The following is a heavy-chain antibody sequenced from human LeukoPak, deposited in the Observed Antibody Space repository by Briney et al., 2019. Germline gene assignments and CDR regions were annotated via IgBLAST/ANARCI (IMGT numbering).Heavy chain of an antibody. J-gene: IGHJ5*02. CDR2: INHSGST. CDR3: AGVVKGWFGKQNWFDP. D-gene: IGHD3-10*01. V-gene: IGHV4-34*01. Sequence: KPSETLSLTCAVYGGSFSGYYWSWIRQPPGKGLEWIGEINHSGSTNYNPSLKSRVTISVDTSKNQFSLKLSSVTAADTAVYYCAGVVKGWFGKQNWFDPWGQGTLVTVSS. CDR1: GGSFSGYY.